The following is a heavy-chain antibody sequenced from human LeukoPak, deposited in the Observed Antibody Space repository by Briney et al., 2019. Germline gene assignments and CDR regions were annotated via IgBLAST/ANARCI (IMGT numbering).Heavy chain of an antibody. V-gene: IGHV4-59*11. CDR2: ICYSGST. CDR3: ARTNYYDSSGYRYYYYYYYMDV. D-gene: IGHD3-22*01. Sequence: PSESLSLTCTVSGGSISSHYWSWIRQPPGKGLEWIGYICYSGSTNYNPSLRTRVTISVDTSKNQFSLKLSSVTAADTAVYYCARTNYYDSSGYRYYYYYYYMDVWGKGTTVTVSS. CDR1: GGSISSHY. J-gene: IGHJ6*03.